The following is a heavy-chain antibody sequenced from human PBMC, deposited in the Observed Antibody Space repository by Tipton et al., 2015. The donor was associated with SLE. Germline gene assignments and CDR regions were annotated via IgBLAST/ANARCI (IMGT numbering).Heavy chain of an antibody. CDR3: AIAGSGSFER. V-gene: IGHV3-72*01. CDR2: TRNKANSYTT. CDR1: GFTFSDHY. Sequence: LSLTCAASGFTFSDHYMDWVRQAPGKGLEWVGRTRNKANSYTTEYAASVKGRLTISRDDSKNSLYLQMNSLKTEDTAVYYCAIAGSGSFERWGQGTLVTVSS. D-gene: IGHD1-26*01. J-gene: IGHJ1*01.